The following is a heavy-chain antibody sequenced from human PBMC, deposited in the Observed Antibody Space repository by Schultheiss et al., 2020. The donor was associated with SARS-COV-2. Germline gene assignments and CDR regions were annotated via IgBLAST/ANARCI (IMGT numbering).Heavy chain of an antibody. CDR1: GGTFSSYA. Sequence: SVKVSCKASGGTFSSYAISWVRQAPGQGLEWMGRIIPILGIANYAQKFQGRVTITADKSTSTAYMELSSLRSEDTAVYYCARGSGGYFHFAYGMDVWGQGTTVTVSS. J-gene: IGHJ6*02. V-gene: IGHV1-69*04. D-gene: IGHD2-15*01. CDR2: IIPILGIA. CDR3: ARGSGGYFHFAYGMDV.